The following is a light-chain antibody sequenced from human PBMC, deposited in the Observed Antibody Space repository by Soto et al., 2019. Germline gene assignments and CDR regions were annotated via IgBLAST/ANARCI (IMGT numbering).Light chain of an antibody. CDR2: GAS. Sequence: EIVMTQSPATLSVSPGERATLSCRASQSVSNNLAWYQKKPGQAPRLLIYGASTRATGIPARFSGSGSRTDFTLTISSLQSEDFAVYYCQQYNNWWTFGQGTRVEIK. CDR1: QSVSNN. V-gene: IGKV3-15*01. CDR3: QQYNNWWT. J-gene: IGKJ1*01.